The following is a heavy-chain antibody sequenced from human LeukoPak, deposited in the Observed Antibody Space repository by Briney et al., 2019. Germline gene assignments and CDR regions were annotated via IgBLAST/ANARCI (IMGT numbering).Heavy chain of an antibody. Sequence: SETLSLTCTVSGGSISSYYWSWIRQPPGKGLEWIGYIYYSGSTNYNPSLKSRVTISVDTSKNQFSLKLSSVTAADTAVYYCARGTGYYGNYFDYWGQGTLVTVSS. J-gene: IGHJ4*02. V-gene: IGHV4-59*01. D-gene: IGHD3/OR15-3a*01. CDR3: ARGTGYYGNYFDY. CDR1: GGSISSYY. CDR2: IYYSGST.